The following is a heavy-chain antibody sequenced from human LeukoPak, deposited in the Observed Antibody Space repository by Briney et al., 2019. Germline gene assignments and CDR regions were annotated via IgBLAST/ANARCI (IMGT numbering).Heavy chain of an antibody. V-gene: IGHV1-69*04. D-gene: IGHD6-13*01. CDR1: GGTFSSYA. CDR2: IIPIFGIA. J-gene: IGHJ4*02. Sequence: SVKVSCKASGGTFSSYAISWVRQAPGQGLEWMGRIIPIFGIANYAQKFQGRVTISADKSTSTAYMELSSLRSEDTAVYYCARGPSGIAAAGTWDYWGQGTLVTVSS. CDR3: ARGPSGIAAAGTWDY.